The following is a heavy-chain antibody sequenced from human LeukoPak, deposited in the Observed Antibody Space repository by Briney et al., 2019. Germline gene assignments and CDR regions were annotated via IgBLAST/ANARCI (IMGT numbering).Heavy chain of an antibody. J-gene: IGHJ4*02. CDR3: ATERNWVFDY. Sequence: GGSLRLSCAAPGFTFSSYAMSWVRQAPGKGLEWVSAITGSGGSTYYADSVKGRFTISRDNSKNTLYVQMNSLRAEDTAVYYCATERNWVFDYWGQGTLVTVSS. CDR2: ITGSGGST. V-gene: IGHV3-23*01. CDR1: GFTFSSYA. D-gene: IGHD7-27*01.